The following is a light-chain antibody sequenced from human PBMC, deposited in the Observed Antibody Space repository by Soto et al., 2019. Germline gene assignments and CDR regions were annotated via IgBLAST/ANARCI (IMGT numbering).Light chain of an antibody. J-gene: IGKJ1*01. V-gene: IGKV1-5*01. Sequence: DLQMTQSPSSLSASVGDRVTITCRASHSIDFYLNWYQQKPGKAPKVLIYDASNLETGVPSRFSGSGSGREFTLTISSLQPDDFATYYCQQYYDYPWTFGPGTKVDIK. CDR1: HSIDFY. CDR2: DAS. CDR3: QQYYDYPWT.